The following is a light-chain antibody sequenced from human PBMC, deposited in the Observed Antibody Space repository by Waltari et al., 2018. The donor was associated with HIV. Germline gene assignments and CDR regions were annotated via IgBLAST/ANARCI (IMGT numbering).Light chain of an antibody. CDR1: TSDVGSYNY. Sequence: QSALTQPPSASGSPGQSVTISCTGKTSDVGSYNYVSWYQHPPGKAPKLLIYEVFKRPSGVPDRFSCSKSGNTASLTGSGLQAEDEADYYCTSYAGRNTFVFGGGTKLTVL. J-gene: IGLJ2*01. V-gene: IGLV2-8*01. CDR2: EVF. CDR3: TSYAGRNTFV.